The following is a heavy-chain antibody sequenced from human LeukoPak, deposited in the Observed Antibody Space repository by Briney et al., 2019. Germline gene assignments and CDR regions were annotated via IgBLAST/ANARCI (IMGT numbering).Heavy chain of an antibody. D-gene: IGHD6-19*01. V-gene: IGHV4-61*08. J-gene: IGHJ6*02. Sequence: SETLSLTCTVSGGSISSGGYYWSWIRQHPGKGLEWIGYIYYSGSTNYNPSLKSRVTISVDTSKNQFSLKLSSVTAADTAVYYCARAGSGWYYYYYGMDVWGQGTTVTVSS. CDR1: GGSISSGGYY. CDR2: IYYSGST. CDR3: ARAGSGWYYYYYGMDV.